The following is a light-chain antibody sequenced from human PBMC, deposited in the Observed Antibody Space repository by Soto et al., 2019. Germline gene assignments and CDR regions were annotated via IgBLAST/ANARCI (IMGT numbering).Light chain of an antibody. CDR1: SSDVGSYNL. CDR2: EGS. CDR3: CSYAGSSTFGV. Sequence: QSVLTQPGSVSGSPGQSITISCTGTSSDVGSYNLVSWYQQHPGKAPKLMIYEGSKRPSGVSNRFSGSKSGNTASLTISGLQAEDEAAYYCCSYAGSSTFGVFGGGTKLTVL. J-gene: IGLJ2*01. V-gene: IGLV2-23*03.